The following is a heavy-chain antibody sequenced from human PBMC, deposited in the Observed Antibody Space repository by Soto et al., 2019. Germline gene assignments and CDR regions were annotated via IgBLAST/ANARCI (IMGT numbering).Heavy chain of an antibody. V-gene: IGHV3-21*01. CDR3: AKGIAAAQLYYYYGMDV. CDR2: ISSSSSYI. Sequence: SLRLSCAASGFTFSSYSMNWVRQAPGKGLEWVSSISSSSSYIYYADSVKGRFTISRDNGKNSLYLQMNSLRAEDTAVYYCAKGIAAAQLYYYYGMDVWGQGTTVTVSS. CDR1: GFTFSSYS. J-gene: IGHJ6*02. D-gene: IGHD6-13*01.